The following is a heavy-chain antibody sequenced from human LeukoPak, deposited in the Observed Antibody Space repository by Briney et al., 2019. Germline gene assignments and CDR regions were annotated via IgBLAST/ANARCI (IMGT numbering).Heavy chain of an antibody. J-gene: IGHJ3*02. V-gene: IGHV4-59*08. CDR2: IYYSGST. CDR3: AREYSSSSGRRAFDI. Sequence: KPSETLSLTCTVSDGSISSYYWSWIRQPPGKGLEWIGYIYYSGSTNYNPSLKSRVTISVDTSKNQFSLKLSSVTAADTAVYYCAREYSSSSGRRAFDIWGQGTMVTVSS. CDR1: DGSISSYY. D-gene: IGHD6-6*01.